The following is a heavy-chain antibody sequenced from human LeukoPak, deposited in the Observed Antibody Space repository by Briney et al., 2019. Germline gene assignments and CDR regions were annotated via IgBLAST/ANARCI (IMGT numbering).Heavy chain of an antibody. CDR2: INHSGST. CDR1: GGSFSGYY. D-gene: IGHD3-3*01. Sequence: KPSETLSLTYAVYGGSFSGYYWSWIRQPPGKGLEWIGEINHSGSTNYNPSLKSRVTISVDTSKNQFSLKLSSVTAADTAVYYCARAPLANSIAIFGVVTDYYYYGMDVWGQGTTVTVSS. J-gene: IGHJ6*02. CDR3: ARAPLANSIAIFGVVTDYYYYGMDV. V-gene: IGHV4-34*01.